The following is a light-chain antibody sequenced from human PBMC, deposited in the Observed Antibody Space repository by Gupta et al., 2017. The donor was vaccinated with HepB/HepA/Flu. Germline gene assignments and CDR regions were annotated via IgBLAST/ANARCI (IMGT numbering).Light chain of an antibody. V-gene: IGKV3-20*01. Sequence: DIVLTQSPGTLSLSPGERATLSCRASQSVNSRYLAWYQQKRGHAPRLLIFGASSRATGIPDRFSGSGSGTDFTLTISRLEPEDFAVYYCQHEGSSPITFGRGTKVDIK. CDR2: GAS. J-gene: IGKJ4*01. CDR3: QHEGSSPIT. CDR1: QSVNSRY.